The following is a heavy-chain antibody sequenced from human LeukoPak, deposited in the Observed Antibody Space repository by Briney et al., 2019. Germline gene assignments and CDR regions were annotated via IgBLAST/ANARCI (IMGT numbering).Heavy chain of an antibody. J-gene: IGHJ4*02. CDR3: ARASYSYDINGWVPFDY. D-gene: IGHD3-22*01. CDR1: GGSISSSSYY. Sequence: PSETLSLTCTVSGGSISSSSYYWGWIRQPPGKGLEWIGSIYYTGSTYYNPSLRSRVTISGDTSKNQFSLRLSSVTAADTAVYYCARASYSYDINGWVPFDYWGQGTLVTVSS. V-gene: IGHV4-39*07. CDR2: IYYTGST.